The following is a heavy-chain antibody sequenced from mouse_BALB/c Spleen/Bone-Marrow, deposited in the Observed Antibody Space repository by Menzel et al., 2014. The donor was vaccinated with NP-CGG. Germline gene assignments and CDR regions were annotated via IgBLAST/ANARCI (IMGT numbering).Heavy chain of an antibody. CDR1: GFTFTNYF. V-gene: IGHV7-3*02. CDR2: IRHKANGYTT. J-gene: IGHJ2*01. D-gene: IGHD6-1*01. Sequence: EVKLVESGGGLVQPGGSLRLSCTTSGFTFTNYFMTWVRQPPGKALEWLGFIRHKANGYTTEYNPSVKGRFTISRDNSQGIFYLQMNTLRAEDSAIYYCARDYNGYFDFWGQGTTLTVSS. CDR3: ARDYNGYFDF.